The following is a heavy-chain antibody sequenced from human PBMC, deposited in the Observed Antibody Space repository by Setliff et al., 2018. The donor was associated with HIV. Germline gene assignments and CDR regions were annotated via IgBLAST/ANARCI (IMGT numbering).Heavy chain of an antibody. CDR3: ARYCSGGSCPNWFDP. V-gene: IGHV4-34*01. D-gene: IGHD2-15*01. CDR1: GGSFSGYY. Sequence: SETLSLTCAVYGGSFSGYYWSWIRQPPGKGLEWIGSIYYRGSTYYNPSLKSRVTISVDTSKNQFSLKLSSVTAADTAVYYCARYCSGGSCPNWFDPWGQGTLVTVSS. J-gene: IGHJ5*02. CDR2: IYYRGST.